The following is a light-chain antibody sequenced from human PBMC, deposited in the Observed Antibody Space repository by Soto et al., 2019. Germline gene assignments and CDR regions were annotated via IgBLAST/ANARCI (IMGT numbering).Light chain of an antibody. CDR1: QSVSSS. CDR3: QQYHDWWT. Sequence: EIVMTQSPATLSVSPGERATLSCRASQSVSSSIVWYQQKPGQAPRLLIYRASTRATGIPARFSASGSETEFTLTISSLQSEDFAVYYYQQYHDWWTFGQGTKVDIK. V-gene: IGKV3-15*01. J-gene: IGKJ1*01. CDR2: RAS.